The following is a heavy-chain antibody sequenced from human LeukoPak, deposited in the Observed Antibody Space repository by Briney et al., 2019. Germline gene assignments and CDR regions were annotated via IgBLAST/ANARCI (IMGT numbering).Heavy chain of an antibody. CDR2: INSDGSST. J-gene: IGHJ4*02. Sequence: GGSLRLSCAASGFTFSAYTMNWVRQAPGKGLVWVSRINSDGSSTSYADSVKGRFTISRDNAKNTLYLQVNSLRAEDTAVYYCARDLGIAAAGTPLDYWGQGTLVTVSS. D-gene: IGHD6-13*01. V-gene: IGHV3-74*01. CDR1: GFTFSAYT. CDR3: ARDLGIAAAGTPLDY.